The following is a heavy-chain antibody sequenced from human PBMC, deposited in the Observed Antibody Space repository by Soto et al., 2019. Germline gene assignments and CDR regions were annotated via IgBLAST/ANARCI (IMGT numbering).Heavy chain of an antibody. J-gene: IGHJ4*02. CDR2: ISSSSSYI. Sequence: EVQLVESGGGLVKPGGSLRLSCAASGFTFSSYSMNWVRQAPGKGLEWVSSISSSSSYIYYADSVKGRFTISRDNAKNSLYLQMNSLRAEDTAVYYCVRDVGSVDFWSGYPASGYFDYWGQGTLVTVSS. CDR3: VRDVGSVDFWSGYPASGYFDY. CDR1: GFTFSSYS. V-gene: IGHV3-21*01. D-gene: IGHD3-3*01.